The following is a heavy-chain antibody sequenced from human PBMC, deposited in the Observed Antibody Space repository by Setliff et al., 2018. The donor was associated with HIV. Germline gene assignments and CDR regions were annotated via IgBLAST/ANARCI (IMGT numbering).Heavy chain of an antibody. D-gene: IGHD3-9*01. CDR1: GGTFSSYA. V-gene: IGHV1-69*13. Sequence: SVKVSCKPSGGTFSSYAISWVRQAPGQGLEWMGGIIPMFGRVNYAQKLQGRVTITADESTSTAYMELSSLRSEDTAVYYCARVRRNGQLRYFDWLPLDAFDIWGQGTMVTVSS. J-gene: IGHJ3*02. CDR2: IIPMFGRV. CDR3: ARVRRNGQLRYFDWLPLDAFDI.